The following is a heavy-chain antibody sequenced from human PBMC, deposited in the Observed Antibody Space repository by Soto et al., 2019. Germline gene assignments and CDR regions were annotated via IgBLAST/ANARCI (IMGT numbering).Heavy chain of an antibody. J-gene: IGHJ5*02. CDR3: ARHPFYDFWSGSQGGWFDP. V-gene: IGHV5-51*01. CDR1: GYSFTSYW. D-gene: IGHD3-3*01. Sequence: GESLKISCKGSGYSFTSYWIGWVRQMPGKGLEWMGIIYPGDSDTRYSPSFQGQVTISADKSISTAYLQWSSLKASDAAMYYCARHPFYDFWSGSQGGWFDPWGQGTLVTVYS. CDR2: IYPGDSDT.